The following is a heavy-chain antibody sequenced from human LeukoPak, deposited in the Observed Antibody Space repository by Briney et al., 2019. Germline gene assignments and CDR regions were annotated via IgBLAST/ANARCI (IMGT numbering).Heavy chain of an antibody. J-gene: IGHJ4*02. CDR3: ARGRSTYYYDSSGYYSLDY. Sequence: GASVKVSCKASGYTFTSYDINWVRQATGQGLEWMGWMNPNSGNTGYAQKFQGRVTMTRNTSISTAYMELSSLRSEDTAVYHCARGRSTYYYDSSGYYSLDYWGQGTLVTVSS. V-gene: IGHV1-8*01. D-gene: IGHD3-22*01. CDR2: MNPNSGNT. CDR1: GYTFTSYD.